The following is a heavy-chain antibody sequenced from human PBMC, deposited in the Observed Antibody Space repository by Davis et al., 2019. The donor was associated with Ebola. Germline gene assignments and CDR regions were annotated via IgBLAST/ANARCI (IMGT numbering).Heavy chain of an antibody. J-gene: IGHJ4*02. CDR3: ARNYGDYEDYFDY. CDR2: ISSSSSYI. V-gene: IGHV3-21*04. CDR1: GFTFSSYS. Sequence: GESLKISCAASGFTFSSYSMNWARQAPGKGLEWVSSISSSSSYIYYADSVKGRFTISRDNAKNSLYLQMNSLRAEDTAVYYCARNYGDYEDYFDYWGQGTLVTVSS. D-gene: IGHD4-17*01.